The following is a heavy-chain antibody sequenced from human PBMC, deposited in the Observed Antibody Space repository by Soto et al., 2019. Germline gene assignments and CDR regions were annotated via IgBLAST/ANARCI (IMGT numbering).Heavy chain of an antibody. CDR3: ARDAAVLRFLEWLSSNWFDP. J-gene: IGHJ5*02. CDR2: ISAYNGNT. Sequence: GASVKVSCKASGYTFTSYGISWVRQAPGQGLEWMGWISAYNGNTNYAQKLQGRVTMTTDTSTSTAYMELRSLRSDDTAVYYCARDAAVLRFLEWLSSNWFDPWGQGTLVTVSS. D-gene: IGHD3-3*01. V-gene: IGHV1-18*01. CDR1: GYTFTSYG.